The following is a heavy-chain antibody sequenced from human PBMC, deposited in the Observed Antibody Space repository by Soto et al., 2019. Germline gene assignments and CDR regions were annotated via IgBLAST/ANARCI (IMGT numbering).Heavy chain of an antibody. Sequence: GGSLRLSCAASGFTFRSYSMNWFRQAPGKGLEWVSYISISSRTIYCADSVKGRFTISRDDAKNSLYLQMNSLRDEDTSVYYCARDNGIAGSFDPWGQGTLVTVSS. D-gene: IGHD6-13*01. J-gene: IGHJ5*02. CDR1: GFTFRSYS. CDR3: ARDNGIAGSFDP. V-gene: IGHV3-48*02. CDR2: ISISSRTI.